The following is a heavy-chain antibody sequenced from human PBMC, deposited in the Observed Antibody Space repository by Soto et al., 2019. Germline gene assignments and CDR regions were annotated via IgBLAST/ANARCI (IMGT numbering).Heavy chain of an antibody. J-gene: IGHJ4*01. Sequence: SETLSLTCAVSGYSISSGYYWGWIRQPPGKGLEWIGSIYHSGSTYYNPSLKSRVTISVDTSKNQFSLKLSSVTAADTAVYYCARVDTAMVTRTFDYWGHGTLVTVSS. CDR3: ARVDTAMVTRTFDY. CDR2: IYHSGST. V-gene: IGHV4-38-2*01. CDR1: GYSISSGYY. D-gene: IGHD5-18*01.